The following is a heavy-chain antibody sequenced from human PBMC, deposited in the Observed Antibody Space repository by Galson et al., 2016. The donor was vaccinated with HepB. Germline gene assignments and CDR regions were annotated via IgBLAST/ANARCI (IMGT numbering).Heavy chain of an antibody. D-gene: IGHD6-19*01. V-gene: IGHV3-23*01. CDR2: ISGGGDNT. CDR3: VLAVAGNFDY. J-gene: IGHJ4*02. Sequence: SLRLSCAASGFTFSNHAMTWVRQAPGKGLEWISAISGGGDNTYFADSVKGRFTISRDNSKNTVYLQLNSLRGEDTAVYYCVLAVAGNFDYWGQGTLVTVSS. CDR1: GFTFSNHA.